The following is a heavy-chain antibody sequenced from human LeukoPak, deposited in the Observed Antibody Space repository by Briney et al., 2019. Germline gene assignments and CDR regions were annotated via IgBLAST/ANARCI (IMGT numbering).Heavy chain of an antibody. CDR2: IYHSGST. V-gene: IGHV4-38-2*02. Sequence: PGGSLRLSCAASGFTFDDYAMHWVRQAPGKGLEWIGSIYHSGSTYYNPSLKSRVTISVDTSKNQFSLKLSSVTAADTAVYYCARDGTGLLWFGELLPFDYWGQGTLVTVSS. J-gene: IGHJ4*02. CDR1: GFTFDDYA. D-gene: IGHD3-10*01. CDR3: ARDGTGLLWFGELLPFDY.